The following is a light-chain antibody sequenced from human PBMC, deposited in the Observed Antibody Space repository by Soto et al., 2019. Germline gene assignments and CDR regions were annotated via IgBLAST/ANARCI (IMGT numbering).Light chain of an antibody. CDR3: KSYAVGSTYV. V-gene: IGLV2-14*01. Sequence: QSVLTQPASVSGSPGQSITISCTGTGSDIGYFNYVSWYQQQPGKAPKLMMYEVDNRPSGVSIRFSGSKSGSTASLTISGLQAEDEADYYCKSYAVGSTYVFGTGTKLTVL. CDR2: EVD. J-gene: IGLJ1*01. CDR1: GSDIGYFNY.